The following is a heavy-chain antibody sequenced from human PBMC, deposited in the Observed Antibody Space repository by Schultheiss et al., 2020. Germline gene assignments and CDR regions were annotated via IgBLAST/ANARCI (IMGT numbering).Heavy chain of an antibody. Sequence: ASVKVSCKTSGYTFTSYYMHWVRQAPGQGLEWMGIINPSGGSTSYAQKFQGRVTMTRDTSTSTVYMELSSLRSDDTAVYYCARPGEVGGAFDIWGQGTMVTVSS. CDR3: ARPGEVGGAFDI. CDR1: GYTFTSYY. J-gene: IGHJ3*02. V-gene: IGHV1-46*01. CDR2: INPSGGST. D-gene: IGHD3-10*01.